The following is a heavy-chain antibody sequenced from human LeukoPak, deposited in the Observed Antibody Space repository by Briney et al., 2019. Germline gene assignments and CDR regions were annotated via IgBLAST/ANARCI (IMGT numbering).Heavy chain of an antibody. V-gene: IGHV3-21*01. CDR3: ARVAGYYGILTGYAYNWFDP. J-gene: IGHJ5*02. D-gene: IGHD3-9*01. CDR1: GFTFSSYS. Sequence: PGGSLRLSCAASGFTFSSYSMNWVRQAPGKGLEWVSSISSSSSYIYYADSVKGRFTISRDNAKNSLYLQMNSLRAEDTAVYYCARVAGYYGILTGYAYNWFDPWGQGTLVTVSS. CDR2: ISSSSSYI.